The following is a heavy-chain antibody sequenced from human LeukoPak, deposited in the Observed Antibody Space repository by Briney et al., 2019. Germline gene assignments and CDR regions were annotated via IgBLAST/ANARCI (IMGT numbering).Heavy chain of an antibody. CDR1: GFTFSSYG. D-gene: IGHD2-2*01. J-gene: IGHJ6*03. Sequence: GGSLRLSCAASGFTFSSYGMHWVRQAPGKGLEWVAFIRYDGSNKYYADSVKGRFTISRDNSKNTLYLQMNSLRAEDTAVYYCAKESSTSYYYYMDVWGKGTTVTISS. CDR3: AKESSTSYYYYMDV. CDR2: IRYDGSNK. V-gene: IGHV3-30*02.